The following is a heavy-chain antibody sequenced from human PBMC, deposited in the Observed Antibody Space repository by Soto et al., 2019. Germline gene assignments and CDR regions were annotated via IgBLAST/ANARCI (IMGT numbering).Heavy chain of an antibody. V-gene: IGHV5-51*01. J-gene: IGHJ6*02. Sequence: GESLKISCKGSGYSFTSYWIGWVRQMPGKGMAWMGIIYPGDSDTRYSPSFQGQVTISADKSISTAYLQWSSLKASDTAMSYCEGQNGVRYFCQGGLGGCRQGTTVIFAS. CDR1: GYSFTSYW. D-gene: IGHD3-9*01. CDR3: EGQNGVRYFCQGGLGG. CDR2: IYPGDSDT.